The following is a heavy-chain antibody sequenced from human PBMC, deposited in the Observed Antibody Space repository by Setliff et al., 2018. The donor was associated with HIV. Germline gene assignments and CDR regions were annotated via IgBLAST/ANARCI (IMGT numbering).Heavy chain of an antibody. D-gene: IGHD3-10*01. Sequence: SETLSLTCSISGGSISFYYWNWLRQTPGKGLEWIGSIYHTGSTYYNPSLKGRVTISVDTSKDQFSLKLNSVTAADTAVYYCARGRHGLGLDVWGQGTLVTVSS. CDR2: IYHTGST. CDR1: GGSISFYY. CDR3: ARGRHGLGLDV. V-gene: IGHV4-59*04. J-gene: IGHJ4*02.